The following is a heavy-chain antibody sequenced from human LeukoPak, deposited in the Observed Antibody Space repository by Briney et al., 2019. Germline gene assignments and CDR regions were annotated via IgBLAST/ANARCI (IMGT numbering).Heavy chain of an antibody. CDR2: ISSSSSYI. V-gene: IGHV3-21*01. D-gene: IGHD2-15*01. CDR3: AADIVVVVAATRHDAFDI. J-gene: IGHJ3*02. Sequence: GGSLRLSCAASGFTFSSYSMNWVRQAPGKGLEWVSSISSSSSYIYYADSVKGRFTISRDNAKNSLYLQMNSLRAEDTAVYYCAADIVVVVAATRHDAFDIWGQGTMVTVSS. CDR1: GFTFSSYS.